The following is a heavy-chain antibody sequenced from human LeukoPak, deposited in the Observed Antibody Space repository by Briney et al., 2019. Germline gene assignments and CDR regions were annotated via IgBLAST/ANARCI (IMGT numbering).Heavy chain of an antibody. J-gene: IGHJ4*02. Sequence: GRSLRLSCTASGFTFGDYGMSWFRQAPGKGLEWVGFIRTKAYGETTEYAASVKGRFTISRDDSKSIAYLQMSSLKTEDTAVYYCARGRFCSGGTCYGARWGQGTLVTVSS. CDR2: IRTKAYGETT. CDR3: ARGRFCSGGTCYGAR. CDR1: GFTFGDYG. V-gene: IGHV3-49*03. D-gene: IGHD2-15*01.